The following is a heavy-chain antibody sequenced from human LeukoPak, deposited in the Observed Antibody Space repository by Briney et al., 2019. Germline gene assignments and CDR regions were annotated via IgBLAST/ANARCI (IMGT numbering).Heavy chain of an antibody. V-gene: IGHV4-30-4*01. CDR2: IYYSGST. Sequence: SETLSLTCTVSGGSISRGDYYWIWIRQPPGKGLEWIGYIYYSGSTYYNPSLKSRVTISVDTSKNQFSLKLSSVTAADTAVYYCARAPYYYDSSGYYRWWYFDLWGRGTLVTVSS. CDR3: ARAPYYYDSSGYYRWWYFDL. D-gene: IGHD3-22*01. J-gene: IGHJ2*01. CDR1: GGSISRGDYY.